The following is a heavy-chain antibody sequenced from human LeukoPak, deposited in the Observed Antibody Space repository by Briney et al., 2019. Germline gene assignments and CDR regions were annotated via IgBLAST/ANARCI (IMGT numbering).Heavy chain of an antibody. CDR1: GYTFTSYD. CDR3: AMGVGAPEDLAVAADFDY. J-gene: IGHJ4*02. CDR2: MNPNSGNT. D-gene: IGHD6-19*01. Sequence: ASVKVSCKASGYTFTSYDINWVRQATGQGLEWMGWMNPNSGNTGYAQKFQGRVTITRNTSISTAYMELSSLRSEDTAVYYCAMGVGAPEDLAVAADFDYWGQGTLVTVSS. V-gene: IGHV1-8*03.